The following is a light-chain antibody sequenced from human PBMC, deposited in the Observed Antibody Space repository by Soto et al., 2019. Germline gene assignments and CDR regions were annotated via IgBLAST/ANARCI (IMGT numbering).Light chain of an antibody. J-gene: IGLJ2*01. V-gene: IGLV1-47*02. Sequence: QSVLTQPPSASGTPGQRVTISCSGSRSNIGSNYVYWYQQLPGTAPKLHIYSNNQRPSGVPDRFSGSKSGTSASLAISGLRSEDEADYYCAAWDDSLSGVVFGGGTKLTVL. CDR3: AAWDDSLSGVV. CDR1: RSNIGSNY. CDR2: SNN.